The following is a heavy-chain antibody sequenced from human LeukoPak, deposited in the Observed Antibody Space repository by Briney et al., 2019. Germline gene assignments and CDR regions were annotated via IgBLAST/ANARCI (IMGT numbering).Heavy chain of an antibody. CDR3: ARAVGATWAYYYYMDV. D-gene: IGHD1-26*01. V-gene: IGHV3-48*01. CDR2: ISSSSSTI. CDR1: GFTFSSYS. J-gene: IGHJ6*03. Sequence: GGSLRLSCAASGFTFSSYSMNWVRQAPGKGREWVSYISSSSSTIYYADSVKGRFTISRDNAKNSLYLQMNSLSAEDTAVYYCARAVGATWAYYYYMDVWGKGTTVTVSS.